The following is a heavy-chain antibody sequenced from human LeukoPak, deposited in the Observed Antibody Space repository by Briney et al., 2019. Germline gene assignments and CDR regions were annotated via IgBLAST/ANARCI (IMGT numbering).Heavy chain of an antibody. J-gene: IGHJ4*02. CDR1: GFTFSTYW. V-gene: IGHV3-7*03. Sequence: GGSLRLSCAASGFTFSTYWMAWVRQAPGKGLEWVANIKEDESAKHQADSVKGRFTIFRDNAQNSVYLQMSSLRSEDSAVYYCAREAPDTTKFDYWDQGTLVTVSS. D-gene: IGHD1-26*01. CDR3: AREAPDTTKFDY. CDR2: IKEDESAK.